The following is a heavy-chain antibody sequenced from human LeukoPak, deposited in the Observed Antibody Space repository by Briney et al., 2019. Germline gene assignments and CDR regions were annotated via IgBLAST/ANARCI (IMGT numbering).Heavy chain of an antibody. J-gene: IGHJ4*02. CDR2: ISTDGSQT. Sequence: GGSLRLSCAASGFTFSSYTMTWVRQAPGKGLMWVSQISTDGSQTFYTDSVKGRFTISRDNAKNTLFLQMDSLRPEDTAVYYCVRSLRSADFWGQGTLVTVSS. V-gene: IGHV3-74*01. CDR3: VRSLRSADF. CDR1: GFTFSSYT.